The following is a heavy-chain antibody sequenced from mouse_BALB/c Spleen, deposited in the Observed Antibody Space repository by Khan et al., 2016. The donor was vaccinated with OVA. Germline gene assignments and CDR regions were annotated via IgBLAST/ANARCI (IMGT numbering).Heavy chain of an antibody. V-gene: IGHV5-9-3*01. CDR2: VSSGGSFT. D-gene: IGHD2-3*01. CDR3: ARQGGIYDGPFDY. CDR1: GFTFSNYA. Sequence: EVELVESGGGLVKPGGSLKLSCAASGFTFSNYAMSWVRQTPEKRLEWVATVSSGGSFTYSPDSVKGRFTISRDTAKNTLYLQMSSLRAEDTAMYYCARQGGIYDGPFDYWGQGTTLTVSS. J-gene: IGHJ2*01.